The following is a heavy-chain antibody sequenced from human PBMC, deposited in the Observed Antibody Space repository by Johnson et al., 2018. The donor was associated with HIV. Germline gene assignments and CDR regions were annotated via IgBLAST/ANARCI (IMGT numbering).Heavy chain of an antibody. CDR1: GFIFSDYY. V-gene: IGHV3-11*04. J-gene: IGHJ3*02. Sequence: QVQLLESGGGLVKPGGSLRLSCAASGFIFSDYYMTWIRQAPGKGLEWVSYISSSSSTTYYADSVKGRFTISRDNAKNSLYLQMNSLRAEDTAVYYCARDQYSSDWVGGGDAFDIWGQGTMVTVSS. CDR3: ARDQYSSDWVGGGDAFDI. D-gene: IGHD6-19*01. CDR2: ISSSSSTT.